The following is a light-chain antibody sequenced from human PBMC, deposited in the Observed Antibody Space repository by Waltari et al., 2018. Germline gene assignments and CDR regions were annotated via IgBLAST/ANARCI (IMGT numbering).Light chain of an antibody. V-gene: IGLV2-8*01. Sequence: QSALTQPPSASGSPGQSVTISCTGTSNDVGAYNYVSWYQQPPGKAPKLMIYEVTKRHSGVPDRFSGSKSGNTASLTVSALQAEDEADYYCNSYAGSNNNVFGTGTKVTVL. CDR1: SNDVGAYNY. J-gene: IGLJ1*01. CDR3: NSYAGSNNNV. CDR2: EVT.